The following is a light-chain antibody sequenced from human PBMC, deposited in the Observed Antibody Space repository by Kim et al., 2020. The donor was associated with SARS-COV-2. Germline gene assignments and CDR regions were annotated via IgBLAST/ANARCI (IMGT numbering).Light chain of an antibody. CDR3: LQDYNYPYT. J-gene: IGKJ2*01. V-gene: IGKV1-6*01. CDR1: QDIRNG. CDR2: AAS. Sequence: STSVGDSVTITGRASQDIRNGLDWYQQKSGKAPKLLIYAASSLQSGVPSRFSGSGSGTDFALTISSLQPEDFATYYCLQDYNYPYTFGQGTKLEI.